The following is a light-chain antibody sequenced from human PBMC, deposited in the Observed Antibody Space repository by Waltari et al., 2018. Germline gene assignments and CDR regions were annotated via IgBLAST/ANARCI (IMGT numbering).Light chain of an antibody. CDR2: RAS. V-gene: IGKV3-20*01. CDR3: QNHERLPAT. CDR1: QEIGTY. Sequence: ELVLTPSPGPLSLSPGERATLSCRASQEIGTYLVWYQQKPGQAPRLLIYRASNRATGIPDRFSGSGSGTDFSLTISRLEPEDFAVYYCQNHERLPATFGQGTRVEIK. J-gene: IGKJ1*01.